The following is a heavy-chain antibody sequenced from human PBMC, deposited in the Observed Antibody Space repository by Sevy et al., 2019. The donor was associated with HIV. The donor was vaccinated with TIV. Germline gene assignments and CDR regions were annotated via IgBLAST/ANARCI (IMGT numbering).Heavy chain of an antibody. V-gene: IGHV4-39*01. CDR3: ARRVAAAGQGNEYFQH. J-gene: IGHJ1*01. Sequence: SETLSLTCTVSGGSITDKKYYWAWIRQPPGKGLEWIGSISYGGGTYYNPSLQSRVTLSVDTCKNKFSLNLSSVTAADTAKYYCARRVAAAGQGNEYFQHWGRGTLVTVSS. D-gene: IGHD6-13*01. CDR2: ISYGGGT. CDR1: GGSITDKKYY.